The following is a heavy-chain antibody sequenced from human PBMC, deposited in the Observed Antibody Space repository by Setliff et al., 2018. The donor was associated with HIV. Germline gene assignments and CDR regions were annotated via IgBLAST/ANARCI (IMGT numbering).Heavy chain of an antibody. Sequence: GGSLRLSCAASGFTFSSYGMHWVRQAPGKGLEWVAVTSYDGRNKYYADSVKGRFTISRDNSKNTLYLQMNSLRAEDTAVYYCAKGPVTDSEVYFDYWGQGTLVTVSS. CDR1: GFTFSSYG. D-gene: IGHD4-4*01. J-gene: IGHJ4*02. CDR2: TSYDGRNK. V-gene: IGHV3-30*12. CDR3: AKGPVTDSEVYFDY.